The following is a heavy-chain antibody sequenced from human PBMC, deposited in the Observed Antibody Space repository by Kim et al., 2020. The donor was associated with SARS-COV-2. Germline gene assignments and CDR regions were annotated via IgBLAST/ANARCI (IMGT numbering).Heavy chain of an antibody. CDR1: GGSINSGDYS. CDR2: ISYSGNT. Sequence: SETLSLTCTVSGGSINSGDYSWNWIRQPPGKGLEWIGYISYSGNTYYNPSFKSRVTLSADTSKNQFSLKLSSVTAADMAVYYCARDKEYSYGHGDYYYGMDVWGQGTTVTVSS. J-gene: IGHJ6*02. D-gene: IGHD5-18*01. CDR3: ARDKEYSYGHGDYYYGMDV. V-gene: IGHV4-30-4*01.